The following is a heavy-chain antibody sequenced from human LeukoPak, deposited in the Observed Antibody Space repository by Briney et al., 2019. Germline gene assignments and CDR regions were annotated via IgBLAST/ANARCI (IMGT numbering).Heavy chain of an antibody. V-gene: IGHV4-34*01. CDR2: INHSGST. J-gene: IGHJ4*02. Sequence: SETLSLTCAVYGGSFSGYYWSWIRQPPGKGLEWIGEINHSGSTNYNPSLKSRVTISVDTSKNQFSLKLSSVTAADTAVYYCARTYSSGWYRFDYWGQGTLVTVSS. D-gene: IGHD6-19*01. CDR1: GGSFSGYY. CDR3: ARTYSSGWYRFDY.